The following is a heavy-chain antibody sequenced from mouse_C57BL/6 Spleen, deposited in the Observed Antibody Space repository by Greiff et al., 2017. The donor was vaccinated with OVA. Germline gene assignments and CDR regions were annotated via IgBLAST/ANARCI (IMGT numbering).Heavy chain of an antibody. CDR3: ARENSNPYFDV. Sequence: DVMLVESGGGLVKPGGSLKLSCAASGFTFSSYAMSWVRQTPEKRLEWVATISDGGSYTYYPDNVKGLITISRYNAKNNQYLQMSHLKSEDTAMYYSARENSNPYFDVWGTGTTVTVSS. V-gene: IGHV5-4*01. J-gene: IGHJ1*03. CDR1: GFTFSSYA. D-gene: IGHD2-5*01. CDR2: ISDGGSYT.